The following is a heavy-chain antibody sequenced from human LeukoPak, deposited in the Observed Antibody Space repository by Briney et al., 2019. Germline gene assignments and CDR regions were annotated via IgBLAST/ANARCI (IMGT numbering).Heavy chain of an antibody. CDR2: ISGSGGRT. D-gene: IGHD3-22*01. V-gene: IGHV3-23*01. CDR1: GVTFSSYA. J-gene: IGHJ4*02. Sequence: GGSLRLSCAASGVTFSSYAMSWVRQAPGKGLEWVSAISGSGGRTYYAHTVKGRFTIPRDNSKNTLYLQMNSLRAEDTAVYYCAKDRIPDYYDSSGPIDYWGQGTLVTVSS. CDR3: AKDRIPDYYDSSGPIDY.